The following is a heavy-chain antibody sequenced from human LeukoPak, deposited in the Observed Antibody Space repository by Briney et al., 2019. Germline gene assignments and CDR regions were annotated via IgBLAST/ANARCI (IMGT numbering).Heavy chain of an antibody. D-gene: IGHD4-17*01. J-gene: IGHJ6*03. CDR1: GFTFSSYW. Sequence: GGSLRLSCAASGFTFSSYWMHWVRQAPGKGLVWVSRINSDGSSTSYADSVKGRFAISRDNAKNTLYLQMNSLRAEDTAVYYCASATVTKDAMDVWGKGTTVTVSS. V-gene: IGHV3-74*01. CDR2: INSDGSST. CDR3: ASATVTKDAMDV.